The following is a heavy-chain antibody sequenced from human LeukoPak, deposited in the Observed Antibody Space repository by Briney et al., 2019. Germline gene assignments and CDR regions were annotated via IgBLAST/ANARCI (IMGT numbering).Heavy chain of an antibody. CDR1: GGSISSSSYS. J-gene: IGHJ4*02. V-gene: IGHV4-39*07. CDR3: ARRTNKGYYFDY. D-gene: IGHD2-15*01. Sequence: PSETLSLTCTVSGGSISSSSYSWGWIRQPPGKGLEWIGNIYYSGSTYYNPSLKSRVTISVDKSKNQFSLKLSSVTAADTAVYYCARRTNKGYYFDYWGQGTLVTVSS. CDR2: IYYSGST.